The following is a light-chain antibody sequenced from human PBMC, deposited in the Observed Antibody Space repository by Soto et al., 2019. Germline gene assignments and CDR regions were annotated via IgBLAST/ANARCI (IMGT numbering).Light chain of an antibody. Sequence: DIQMTQSPSSLSASVGDRVTITCRAGQYIGRYLNCDQQKPGKAPKLRSYAAFSLHSGVPSRFSGSGSGTDFTLTISSLQPEYFATYSCQQTYRTPLTFGGGTKVDIK. J-gene: IGKJ4*01. CDR3: QQTYRTPLT. CDR2: AAF. V-gene: IGKV1-39*01. CDR1: QYIGRY.